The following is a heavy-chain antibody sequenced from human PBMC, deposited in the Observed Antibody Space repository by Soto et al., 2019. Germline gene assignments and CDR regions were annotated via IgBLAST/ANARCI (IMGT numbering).Heavy chain of an antibody. V-gene: IGHV3-74*01. J-gene: IGHJ6*03. CDR1: GFTSSTYW. Sequence: PGGSLRLSCAASGFTSSTYWMHWVRQAPGKGLVWVSHIDGDGRSTHYADSVKGRFTISRDNAKNTLYLQMNSLRAEDTAVYYCARANYDFWSGYQTRYYYYYYMDVWGKGTTVTVSS. D-gene: IGHD3-3*01. CDR2: IDGDGRST. CDR3: ARANYDFWSGYQTRYYYYYYMDV.